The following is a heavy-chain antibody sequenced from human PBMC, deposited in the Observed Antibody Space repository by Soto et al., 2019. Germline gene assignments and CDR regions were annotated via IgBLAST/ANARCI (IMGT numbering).Heavy chain of an antibody. CDR3: ARGPYTSSWETRFDY. D-gene: IGHD6-13*01. J-gene: IGHJ4*02. CDR1: GYTFTSYD. CDR2: MNPNSGNT. Sequence: ASVKVSCKASGYTFTSYDINWVRQATGQGLEWMGWMNPNSGNTGYVEKFQGRVSMTRDTSISTAYMELSSLRSEDTAVYYCARGPYTSSWETRFDYWGQGTLVTVSS. V-gene: IGHV1-8*01.